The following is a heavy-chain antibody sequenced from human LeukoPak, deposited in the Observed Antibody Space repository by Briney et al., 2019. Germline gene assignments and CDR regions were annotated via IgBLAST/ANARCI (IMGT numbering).Heavy chain of an antibody. J-gene: IGHJ3*02. CDR1: GGSISSYY. D-gene: IGHD3-22*01. CDR3: AKSNGYGLIDI. V-gene: IGHV4-4*07. Sequence: SETLSLTCTVSGGSISSYYWSWIRQPAGKGLEWIGRIYTSESTNYNPSLKSRVTMSVDTSKSQFSLKLNSVTAADTAVYYCAKSNGYGLIDIWGQGTMVTVSS. CDR2: IYTSEST.